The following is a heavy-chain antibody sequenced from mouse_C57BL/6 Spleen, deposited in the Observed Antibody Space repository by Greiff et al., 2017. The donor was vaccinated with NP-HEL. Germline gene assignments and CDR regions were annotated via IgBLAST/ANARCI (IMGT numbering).Heavy chain of an antibody. CDR1: GFTFSSYA. J-gene: IGHJ2*01. CDR3: ARGGGYSNFFFDY. CDR2: LSDGGSYT. D-gene: IGHD2-5*01. Sequence: EVKLMESGGGLVKPGGSLKLSCAASGFTFSSYAMSWVRQTPEKRLEWVATLSDGGSYTYYPDNVKGRFTISRDNAKNNLYLQMSHLKSEDTAMYYCARGGGYSNFFFDYWGQGTTLTVSS. V-gene: IGHV5-4*03.